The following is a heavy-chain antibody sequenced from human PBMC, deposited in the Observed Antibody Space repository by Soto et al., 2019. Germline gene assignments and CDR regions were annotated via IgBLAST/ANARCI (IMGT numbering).Heavy chain of an antibody. CDR1: GYSFTSYW. CDR3: ARGKQQLTGENFDY. J-gene: IGHJ4*02. Sequence: GESLKISCKGSGYSFTSYWIGWVRQMPGKGLEWMGIIYPGDSDTRYSPSFQGQVTISVDTSKNQFSLKLSSVTAADTAVYYCARGKQQLTGENFDYWGQGTLVTVSS. CDR2: IYPGDSDT. V-gene: IGHV5-51*01. D-gene: IGHD6-13*01.